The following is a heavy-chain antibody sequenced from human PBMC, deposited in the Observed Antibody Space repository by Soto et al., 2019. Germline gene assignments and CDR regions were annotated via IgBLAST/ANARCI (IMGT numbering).Heavy chain of an antibody. D-gene: IGHD1-26*01. V-gene: IGHV3-33*03. CDR2: IWYDGSNK. J-gene: IGHJ3*02. Sequence: GGSLRLSCAASGFTFSSYGMHWVRQAPGKGLDWVAVIWYDGSNKYYADPVKGRFTISRDNSKNTLHLQMNSLRVEDTAVYYCARAQYTGSYFDACDIWGQGTMVTVSS. CDR1: GFTFSSYG. CDR3: ARAQYTGSYFDACDI.